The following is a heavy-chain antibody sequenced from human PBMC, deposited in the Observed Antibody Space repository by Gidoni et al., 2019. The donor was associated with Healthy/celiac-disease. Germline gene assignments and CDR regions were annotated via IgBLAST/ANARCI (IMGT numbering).Heavy chain of an antibody. J-gene: IGHJ4*02. V-gene: IGHV4-39*01. D-gene: IGHD3-10*01. CDR1: GGSISSSSYY. CDR2: IYYSGST. Sequence: LQLQESGPGLVKPSETLSITCTVSGGSISSSSYYWGWLRQPPGKGLEWIGSIYYSGSTDYNPSLKSRVTISVDTSKNQFSLKLSSVTAADTAVYYCARRGKYGSGSIMLSHFDYWGQGTLVTVSS. CDR3: ARRGKYGSGSIMLSHFDY.